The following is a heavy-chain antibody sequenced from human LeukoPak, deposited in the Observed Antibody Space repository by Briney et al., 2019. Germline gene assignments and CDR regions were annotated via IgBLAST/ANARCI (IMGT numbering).Heavy chain of an antibody. J-gene: IGHJ4*02. CDR3: ARGGNSGWRTPNDDY. Sequence: ASGRVSCKASGSAFATYGITWVRRARGQGLEGRGWSSPYNGNTNYAQKFQGRVTMTTDTSTSTVYMELRSLRSGDTAVYYCARGGNSGWRTPNDDYWGQGTLVIVSS. CDR1: GSAFATYG. V-gene: IGHV1-18*01. D-gene: IGHD6-19*01. CDR2: SSPYNGNT.